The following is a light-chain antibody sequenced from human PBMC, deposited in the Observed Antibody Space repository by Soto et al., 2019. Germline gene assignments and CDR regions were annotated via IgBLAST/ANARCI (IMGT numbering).Light chain of an antibody. J-gene: IGLJ1*01. Sequence: HSALTQPPSVSGSPGQSVTISCTGTSGDIGSYNRVSWFQQPPGTAPQLMIYEVTNRPSGVPDRFSGSKSGNTASLTISGLQTEDETSNSTPVVFGTGTKVTVL. CDR2: EVT. V-gene: IGLV2-18*01. CDR3: PVV. CDR1: SGDIGSYNR.